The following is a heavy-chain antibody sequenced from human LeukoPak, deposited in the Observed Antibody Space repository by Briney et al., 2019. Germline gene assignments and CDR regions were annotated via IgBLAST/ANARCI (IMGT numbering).Heavy chain of an antibody. V-gene: IGHV3-23*01. CDR3: VRGDGSWYGFIDY. Sequence: GGSLRLSGVGSGFTFSAYAMTWGRQAPGKGLESVSSISGSGHETFYVDAVKGRFTISRDNSRNTLFLQMDNVRGEDTAIYYCVRGDGSWYGFIDYWGQGTLVTVSS. D-gene: IGHD6-13*01. CDR2: ISGSGHET. CDR1: GFTFSAYA. J-gene: IGHJ4*02.